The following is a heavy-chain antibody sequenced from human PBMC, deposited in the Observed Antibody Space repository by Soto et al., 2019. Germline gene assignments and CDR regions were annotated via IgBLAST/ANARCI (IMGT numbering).Heavy chain of an antibody. Sequence: GGSLRLSCAASGFTFSSYTMNWVRQAPGKGLEWVSSISSSSSYIYYADSVKGRFTISRDNAKNSLYLQMNSLRAEDTAVYYCATYRNDCGDPRPFDYWGQGTLVTVSS. D-gene: IGHD4-17*01. CDR1: GFTFSSYT. J-gene: IGHJ4*02. CDR3: ATYRNDCGDPRPFDY. CDR2: ISSSSSYI. V-gene: IGHV3-21*01.